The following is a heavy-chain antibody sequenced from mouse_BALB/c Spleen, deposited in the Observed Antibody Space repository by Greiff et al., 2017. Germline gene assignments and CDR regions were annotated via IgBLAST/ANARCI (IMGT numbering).Heavy chain of an antibody. CDR1: GFSLSTSGMS. J-gene: IGHJ4*01. CDR2: IWWNDDK. Sequence: QVTLKESGPGILQPSQTLSLTCSFSGFSLSTSGMSVGWIRQPPGKGLEWLAHIWWNDDKYYNPALKSRLTISKDTSNNQVFLKIASVVTADTATYYCARIAGTATLFYAMDYWGQGTSVTVSS. CDR3: ARIAGTATLFYAMDY. V-gene: IGHV8-8*01. D-gene: IGHD1-2*01.